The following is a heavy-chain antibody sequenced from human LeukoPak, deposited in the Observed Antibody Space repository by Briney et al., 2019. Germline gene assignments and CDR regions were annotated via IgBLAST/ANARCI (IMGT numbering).Heavy chain of an antibody. J-gene: IGHJ4*02. CDR2: TYYSGST. CDR1: GGSFSGYY. Sequence: KPSETLSLTCAVYGGSFSGYYWGWIRQPPGKGLEWIGSTYYSGSTYYNPSLRSRVTISVDTSKNQFSLKLNSVTAADTAVYYCARHRGCSSTTCYAGAVNYWGQGTLVTVSS. D-gene: IGHD2-2*01. V-gene: IGHV4-39*01. CDR3: ARHRGCSSTTCYAGAVNY.